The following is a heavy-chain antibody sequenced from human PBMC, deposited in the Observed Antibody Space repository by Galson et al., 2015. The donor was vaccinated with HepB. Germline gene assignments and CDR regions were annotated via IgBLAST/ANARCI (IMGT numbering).Heavy chain of an antibody. J-gene: IGHJ6*02. CDR1: GFTFRTYG. V-gene: IGHV3-33*01. Sequence: SLRLSCAASGFTFRTYGMHWVRQAPGKGLEWVAVIWPDGSNKYHADSVKGRFTISRDNSQKTLYLQMNTLRVEDTAVYYCARPTAAVGGGALDVWGQGTTVTVSS. D-gene: IGHD6-13*01. CDR2: IWPDGSNK. CDR3: ARPTAAVGGGALDV.